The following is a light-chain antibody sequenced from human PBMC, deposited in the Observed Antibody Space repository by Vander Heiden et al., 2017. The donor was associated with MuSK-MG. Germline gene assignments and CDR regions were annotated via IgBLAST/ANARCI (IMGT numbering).Light chain of an antibody. Sequence: SYELTQPPSVSVSPGQTASITCSGDKLGDKYACWYQQKPGQSPVLVIYQGSKRPSGIPERFSGSNSGNTATLTISGTQAMDEADYYCQAWESSTVVFGGGTKLTVL. J-gene: IGLJ2*01. CDR3: QAWESSTVV. CDR1: KLGDKY. CDR2: QGS. V-gene: IGLV3-1*01.